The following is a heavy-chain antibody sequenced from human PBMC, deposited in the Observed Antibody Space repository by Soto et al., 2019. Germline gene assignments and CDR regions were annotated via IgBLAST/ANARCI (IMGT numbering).Heavy chain of an antibody. D-gene: IGHD6-19*01. V-gene: IGHV4-31*03. CDR1: GGSISSGGYY. CDR3: ARGRRIAVGVVDY. Sequence: QVQLQESGPGLVKPSQTLSLTCTVSGGSISSGGYYWSWIRQHPGKGLEWMGYIYYSGSTYYNPSLKSRVTISVDTSKNQFSLKLSSVTAADTAVYYCARGRRIAVGVVDYWGQGTLVTVSS. J-gene: IGHJ4*02. CDR2: IYYSGST.